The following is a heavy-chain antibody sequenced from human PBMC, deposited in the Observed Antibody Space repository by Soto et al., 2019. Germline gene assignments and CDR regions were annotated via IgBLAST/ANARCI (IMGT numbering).Heavy chain of an antibody. CDR1: GYTFTSYD. V-gene: IGHV1-8*01. Sequence: RASVKVSCKASGYTFTSYDINWVRQATGQGLEWMGWMNPNSGNTAYAQKFQGRVTMTRNTSISTAYMELSSLRSEDTAVYFCARPHDYIWGSYRTVQGYALDVWGQGTTVTVSS. CDR2: MNPNSGNT. J-gene: IGHJ6*02. CDR3: ARPHDYIWGSYRTVQGYALDV. D-gene: IGHD3-16*02.